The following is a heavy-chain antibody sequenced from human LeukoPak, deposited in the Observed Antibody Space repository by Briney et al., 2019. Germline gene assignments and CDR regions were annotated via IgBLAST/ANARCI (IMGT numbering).Heavy chain of an antibody. CDR3: ARAAGTLWFDP. CDR1: GYTFTGYY. CDR2: INPNCGGT. D-gene: IGHD6-13*01. J-gene: IGHJ5*02. Sequence: GASVKVSCKASGYTFTGYYMHWVRQAPGQGLEWMGWINPNCGGTNYAQKFQGRVTMTRDTSISTAYMELSRLRSDDTAVYYCARAAGTLWFDPWGQGTLVTVSS. V-gene: IGHV1-2*02.